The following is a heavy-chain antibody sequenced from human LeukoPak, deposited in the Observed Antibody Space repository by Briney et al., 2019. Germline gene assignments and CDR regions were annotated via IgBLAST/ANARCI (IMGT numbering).Heavy chain of an antibody. CDR3: AKPPGILTGYYLFDY. V-gene: IGHV3-30*18. J-gene: IGHJ4*02. CDR1: GFTFSSYA. CDR2: ISYDGSNK. Sequence: GRPLRLSCAASGFTFSSYAMHWVRQAPGKGLEWVAVISYDGSNKYYADSVKGRFTISRDNSKNTLYLQMNSLRAEDTAVYYCAKPPGILTGYYLFDYWGQGTLVTVSS. D-gene: IGHD3-9*01.